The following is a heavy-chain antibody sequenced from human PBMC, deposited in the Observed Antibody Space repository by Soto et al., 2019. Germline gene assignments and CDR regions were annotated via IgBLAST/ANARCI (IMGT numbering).Heavy chain of an antibody. CDR2: IYYSGST. V-gene: IGHV4-59*08. Sequence: SETLSLTCTVSGGSISSYYWRWIRQPPGKGLEWIGYIYYSGSTNYNPSLKSRVTISVGTSKNQFSLKLSSVTAADTAVYYCARRWGDYFDYWGQGTLVTVSS. CDR1: GGSISSYY. D-gene: IGHD3-16*01. J-gene: IGHJ4*02. CDR3: ARRWGDYFDY.